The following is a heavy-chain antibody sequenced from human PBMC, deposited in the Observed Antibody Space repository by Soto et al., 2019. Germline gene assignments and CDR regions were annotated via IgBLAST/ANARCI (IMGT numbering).Heavy chain of an antibody. CDR1: GLTLRSYG. D-gene: IGHD3-22*01. V-gene: IGHV3-33*01. CDR2: IWCEVINK. J-gene: IGHJ4*02. Sequence: QPGGSLRLSCAASGLTLRSYGLDGVRQAPGKGLEWGAVIWCEVINKYYADSVKGRFTISRDNSKNTLYLQMNSLRAEDTAVYYCAREASYAIVVCQEYFDYWGQGTLVTVSS. CDR3: AREASYAIVVCQEYFDY.